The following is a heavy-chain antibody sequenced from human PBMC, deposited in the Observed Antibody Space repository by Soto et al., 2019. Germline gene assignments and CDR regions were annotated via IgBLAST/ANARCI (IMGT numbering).Heavy chain of an antibody. CDR2: ISGSGGRT. J-gene: IGHJ6*02. CDR3: AKDGGYSYGYSPRYYYGMDV. D-gene: IGHD5-18*01. V-gene: IGHV3-23*01. Sequence: EVQLLESVGGLVQPGGSLRLSCAASGFTFSSYAMSLVRPAPGKGLELVSAISGSGGRTYYADSVKGRFTISRDNSKNPWYLQKNSLRAEDTAVYFCAKDGGYSYGYSPRYYYGMDVWGQGTTVTVSS. CDR1: GFTFSSYA.